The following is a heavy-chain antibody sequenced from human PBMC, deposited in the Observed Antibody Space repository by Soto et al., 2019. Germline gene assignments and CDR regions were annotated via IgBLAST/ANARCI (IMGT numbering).Heavy chain of an antibody. CDR1: GYNFISHY. Sequence: QVLLVQSGAEVTRPGASLKLSCKASGYNFISHYIHWVRQAPGQGLEWMGFINPSGGSATHAQKLQGRLRMTRDTSTNTVYMELSGLRSEDAAVYYCARDYLSSKQSLNYFDYWVQGTLVTVSS. J-gene: IGHJ4*02. V-gene: IGHV1-46*01. CDR3: ARDYLSSKQSLNYFDY. CDR2: INPSGGSA. D-gene: IGHD2-2*01.